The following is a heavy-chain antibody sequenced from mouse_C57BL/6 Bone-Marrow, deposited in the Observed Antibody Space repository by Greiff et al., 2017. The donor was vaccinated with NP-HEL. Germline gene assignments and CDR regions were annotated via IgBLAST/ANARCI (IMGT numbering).Heavy chain of an antibody. V-gene: IGHV1-82*01. CDR3: ARGPHYFDY. Sequence: VKLQQSGPELVKPGASVKISCKASGYAFSSSWMNWVKQRPGKGLEWIGRIYPGDGDTNYNGKFKGKATLTADKSSSTAYMQLSSLTSEDSAVYFCARGPHYFDYWGQGTTLTVSS. J-gene: IGHJ2*01. CDR1: GYAFSSSW. CDR2: IYPGDGDT.